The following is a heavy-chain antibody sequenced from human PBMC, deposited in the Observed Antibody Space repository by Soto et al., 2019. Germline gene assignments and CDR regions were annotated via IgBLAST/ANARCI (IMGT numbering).Heavy chain of an antibody. V-gene: IGHV3-23*01. J-gene: IGHJ4*02. CDR3: AKWSTVGASKTVDF. CDR2: ISGSGGTT. Sequence: GGSLRLSCAASGFTFSSYAMTWVRQAPGKGLEWVSTISGSGGTTYYADSVKGRFTISRDNSKNTLYLQMNSLRAEDTAIYYCAKWSTVGASKTVDFWGQGTLVTVSS. CDR1: GFTFSSYA. D-gene: IGHD1-26*01.